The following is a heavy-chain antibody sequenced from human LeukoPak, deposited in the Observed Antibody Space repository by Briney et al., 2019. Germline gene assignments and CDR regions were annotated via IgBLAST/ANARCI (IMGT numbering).Heavy chain of an antibody. D-gene: IGHD3-10*01. J-gene: IGHJ3*02. CDR2: VRSSGGGM. CDR1: GFTLSSYE. V-gene: IGHV3-48*03. Sequence: PGGSLRLSCAASGFTLSSYEMNWVRQAPGKGLEWVSYVRSSGGGMLYADSVKGRFTISRDNAKNSLSLQMSSLRAEDTAVYYCARDLYGSGGDAFDIWGQGTMVTVSS. CDR3: ARDLYGSGGDAFDI.